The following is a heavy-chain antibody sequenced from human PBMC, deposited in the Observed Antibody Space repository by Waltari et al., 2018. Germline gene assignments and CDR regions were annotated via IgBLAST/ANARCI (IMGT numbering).Heavy chain of an antibody. J-gene: IGHJ4*02. CDR2: SKSKANNYAT. D-gene: IGHD1-1*01. V-gene: IGHV3-73*01. CDR3: TSDTGRWDDYYSDY. Sequence: EVQLVESGGGLVHPGGSLKLSCTASGFIFCDSAMHWVRQASGKGLEWVGRSKSKANNYATMYGVSVKGRFTISRDESTNTAYLQMNSLKSDDTAVYYCTSDTGRWDDYYSDYWGQGTLVTVSS. CDR1: GFIFCDSA.